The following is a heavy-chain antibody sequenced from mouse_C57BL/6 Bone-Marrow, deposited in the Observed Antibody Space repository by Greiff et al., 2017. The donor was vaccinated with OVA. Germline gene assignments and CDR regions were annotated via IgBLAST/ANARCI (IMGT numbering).Heavy chain of an antibody. CDR2: IHPNSGST. V-gene: IGHV1-64*01. D-gene: IGHD1-2*01. CDR3: GPLHRRCDY. Sequence: QVQLQQPGAELVKPGASVKLSCKASGYTFTSYWMHWVKQRPGQGLEWIGMIHPNSGSTNYNEKFKSKATLTVDKSSSTAYMQLSSLTSEDSAGYYCGPLHRRCDYWGQGTTLTVSS. J-gene: IGHJ2*01. CDR1: GYTFTSYW.